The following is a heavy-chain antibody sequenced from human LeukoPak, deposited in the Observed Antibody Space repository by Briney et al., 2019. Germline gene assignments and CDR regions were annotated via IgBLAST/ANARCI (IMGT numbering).Heavy chain of an antibody. V-gene: IGHV4-39*07. CDR3: ARVFGTGTTSWFDP. CDR2: IYYSGST. CDR1: GGSISSSSYY. Sequence: PSETLSLTCTVSGGSISSSSYYWGWIRQPPGKGLERIGSIYYSGSTYYNPSLKSRVTISVDTSKNQFSLKLSSVTAADTAVYYCARVFGTGTTSWFDPWGQGTLVTVSS. J-gene: IGHJ5*02. D-gene: IGHD1-7*01.